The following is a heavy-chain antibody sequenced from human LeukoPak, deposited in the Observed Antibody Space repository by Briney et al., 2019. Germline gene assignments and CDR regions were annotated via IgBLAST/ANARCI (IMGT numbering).Heavy chain of an antibody. D-gene: IGHD3-3*01. V-gene: IGHV4-34*01. J-gene: IGHJ4*02. Sequence: PSETLSLTCAVYGGSFSGYYWSWIHQPPGKGLEWIGEINHSGSTNYNPSLKSRVTISVDTSKNQFSLKLSSVTAADTAVYYCARGRSVLRFLEWSTDYWGQGTLVTVSS. CDR3: ARGRSVLRFLEWSTDY. CDR1: GGSFSGYY. CDR2: INHSGST.